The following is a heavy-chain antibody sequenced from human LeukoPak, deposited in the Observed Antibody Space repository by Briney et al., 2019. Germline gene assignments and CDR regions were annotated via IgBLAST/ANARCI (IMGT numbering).Heavy chain of an antibody. CDR2: INPTSANT. D-gene: IGHD6-19*01. V-gene: IGHV1-46*01. CDR3: ARDQRGGRIGWYSHFDF. J-gene: IGHJ4*02. Sequence: ASVKVSCKAYGYTFTPYYMHWVRQAPGQGLEWMGIINPTSANTRYAQKFQGRVTMTRDTSTSTVYMELSSLTSEDTAVYYCARDQRGGRIGWYSHFDFWGQGTLVTVSS. CDR1: GYTFTPYY.